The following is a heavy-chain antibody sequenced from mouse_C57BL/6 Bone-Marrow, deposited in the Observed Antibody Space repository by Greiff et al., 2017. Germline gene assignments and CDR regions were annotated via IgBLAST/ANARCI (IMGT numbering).Heavy chain of an antibody. CDR1: GFTFTDYY. J-gene: IGHJ2*01. CDR3: ARYVYFDY. V-gene: IGHV7-3*01. Sequence: EVKLVESGGGLVQPGGSLSLSCAASGFTFTDYYMSWVRQPPGKALEWLGFIRNKANGYTTEYSASVKGRFTISRDNSQSILYLQMNALSAEDSATYYCARYVYFDYRGQGATLTVAS. CDR2: IRNKANGYTT.